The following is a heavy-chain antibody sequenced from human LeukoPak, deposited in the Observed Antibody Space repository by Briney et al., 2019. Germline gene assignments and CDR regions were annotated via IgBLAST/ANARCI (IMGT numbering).Heavy chain of an antibody. J-gene: IGHJ4*02. CDR2: INHSGST. Sequence: KASETLSLTCAVYGGSFSGYYWSWIRQPPGKGLEWIGEINHSGSTNYNPSLKSRVTISVDTSKNQFSLKLNSVTAADTAVYYCARSWYFDYWGQGTLVTVSS. V-gene: IGHV4-34*01. CDR3: ARSWYFDY. D-gene: IGHD6-13*01. CDR1: GGSFSGYY.